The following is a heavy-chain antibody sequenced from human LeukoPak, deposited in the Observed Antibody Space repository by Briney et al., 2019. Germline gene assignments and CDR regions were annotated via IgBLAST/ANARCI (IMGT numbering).Heavy chain of an antibody. Sequence: GGSLRLSCTGSGFVFGDVDMRWVRQAPGKGLDWVGFTRRRASSGATQYAASGKGRFTISRDDPKSTAYLQINSLRTENTAVYYCTRALASDYWGQGTLVTVSS. CDR2: TRRRASSGAT. CDR3: TRALASDY. J-gene: IGHJ4*02. V-gene: IGHV3-49*04. CDR1: GFVFGDVD.